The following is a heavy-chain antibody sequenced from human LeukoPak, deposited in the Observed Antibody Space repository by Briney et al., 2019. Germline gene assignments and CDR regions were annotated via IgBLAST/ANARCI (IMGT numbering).Heavy chain of an antibody. CDR3: ARNMLVSLYASFDP. Sequence: GGSLRLSCAASGFTFSSYSMSWVRQAPGKGLEWVSYISSSSSIYYADSVRGRFTISRDNAKNSLYLQMNSLRAEDTAVYYCARNMLVSLYASFDPWGQGTLVTVSS. D-gene: IGHD2-8*01. V-gene: IGHV3-48*01. CDR2: ISSSSSI. CDR1: GFTFSSYS. J-gene: IGHJ5*02.